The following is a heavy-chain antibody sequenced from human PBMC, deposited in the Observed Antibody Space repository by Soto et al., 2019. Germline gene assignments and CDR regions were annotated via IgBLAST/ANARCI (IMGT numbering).Heavy chain of an antibody. CDR2: IYYSGST. J-gene: IGHJ6*02. CDR3: ARSLPAAAPPRDYYGMDV. V-gene: IGHV4-61*01. CDR1: GGSVSSGSYY. Sequence: QVQLQESGPGLVKPSETLSLTCTVSGGSVSSGSYYWSWIRQPPGKGLEWIGYIYYSGSTNYNPSLKRRVTISVDTSKNQFSLKLSSVTAADTAVYYCARSLPAAAPPRDYYGMDVWGQGTTVTVSS. D-gene: IGHD2-2*01.